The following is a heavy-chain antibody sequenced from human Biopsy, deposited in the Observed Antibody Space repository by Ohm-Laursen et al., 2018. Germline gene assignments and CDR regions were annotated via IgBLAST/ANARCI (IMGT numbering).Heavy chain of an antibody. CDR1: RDPISNYY. J-gene: IGHJ4*02. Sequence: PSQTLSLTCPVSRDPISNYYWTWIRQSPGKGLEWIGYIYYTGSTNYNPSVKSRVTTSVDTSKNQFSLKLNSVTAADTAVYFCARDSRGGHLNTTLITGKNLDSWGQGILVTVSS. CDR3: ARDSRGGHLNTTLITGKNLDS. V-gene: IGHV4-59*01. CDR2: IYYTGST. D-gene: IGHD3-16*01.